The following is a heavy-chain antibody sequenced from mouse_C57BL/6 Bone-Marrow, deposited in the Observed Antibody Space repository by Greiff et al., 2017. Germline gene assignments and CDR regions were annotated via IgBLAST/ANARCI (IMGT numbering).Heavy chain of an antibody. D-gene: IGHD1-1*01. CDR2: ISDGGSYT. V-gene: IGHV5-4*01. J-gene: IGHJ3*01. CDR3: ARDIYYDGSLQAWFAY. Sequence: EVKLMESGGGLVKPGGSLKLSCAASGFTFSSYAMSWVRQTPEKRLEWVATISDGGSYTYYPDNVKGRFTISRDNAKNNLYLQMSHLNSEDTAMYYCARDIYYDGSLQAWFAYWGQGTLVTVSA. CDR1: GFTFSSYA.